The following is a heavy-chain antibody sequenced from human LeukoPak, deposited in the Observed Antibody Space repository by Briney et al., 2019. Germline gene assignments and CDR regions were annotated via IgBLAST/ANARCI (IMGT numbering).Heavy chain of an antibody. CDR1: GFTFSSYS. J-gene: IGHJ5*02. D-gene: IGHD6-13*01. CDR3: ARDLSGYSSSWGIAGWPNGFDP. Sequence: GGSLRLSCAASGFTFSSYSMNWVRQAPGKGLEWVSSISSSSSYIYYADSVKGRFTISRDNAKNSLYLQMNSLRAEDTAVYYCARDLSGYSSSWGIAGWPNGFDPWGQGTLVTVSS. CDR2: ISSSSSYI. V-gene: IGHV3-21*01.